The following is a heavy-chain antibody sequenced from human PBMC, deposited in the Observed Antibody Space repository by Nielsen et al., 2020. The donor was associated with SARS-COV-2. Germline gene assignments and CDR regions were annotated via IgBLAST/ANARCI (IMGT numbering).Heavy chain of an antibody. V-gene: IGHV4-34*01. Sequence: SETLSLTCAVYGGSFSGYFWSWIRQPPGKGLEWVGEINHSGSTNFNPSLKSRVTLSVDTSKNQFSLKLSSVTAADTAVYFCASLGWDGDYWGQGILVTVSS. J-gene: IGHJ4*02. CDR2: INHSGST. CDR3: ASLGWDGDY. D-gene: IGHD1-26*01. CDR1: GGSFSGYF.